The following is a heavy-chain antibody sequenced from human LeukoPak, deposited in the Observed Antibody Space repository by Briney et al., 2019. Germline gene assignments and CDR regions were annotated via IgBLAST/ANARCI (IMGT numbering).Heavy chain of an antibody. CDR2: ISGSGDST. Sequence: GGSLRLSCAASGFTFSIYAMRWVRQAPGKGLEWVSGISGSGDSTYYADSVKGRITISRDNSKNTLHLQMNSLRAEDTAVYYCAKSFYDSSGYSYYLDYWGQGTLVTVSS. J-gene: IGHJ4*02. V-gene: IGHV3-23*01. D-gene: IGHD3-22*01. CDR1: GFTFSIYA. CDR3: AKSFYDSSGYSYYLDY.